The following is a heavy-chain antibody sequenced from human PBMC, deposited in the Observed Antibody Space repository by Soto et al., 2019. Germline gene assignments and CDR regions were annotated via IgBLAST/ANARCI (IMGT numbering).Heavy chain of an antibody. V-gene: IGHV1-24*01. J-gene: IGHJ3*02. CDR2: FDPEDGET. Sequence: ASVKVSCKVSGYTLTELSMHWVRQAPGKGLEWMGGFDPEDGETIYAQKFQGRVTMTEDTSTDTAYMELSSLRSEDTAVYYCATDSGIAVAGTLFREAFDIWGQGTMVTVSS. CDR1: GYTLTELS. CDR3: ATDSGIAVAGTLFREAFDI. D-gene: IGHD6-19*01.